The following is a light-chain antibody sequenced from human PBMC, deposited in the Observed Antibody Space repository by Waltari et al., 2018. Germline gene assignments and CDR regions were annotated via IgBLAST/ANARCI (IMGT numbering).Light chain of an antibody. J-gene: IGKJ2*01. CDR1: QSISSSN. V-gene: IGKV3-20*01. CDR3: QQYTYSSYT. CDR2: ATS. Sequence: EIVLTQSPGTLSLSPGERATLSCRASQSISSSNLAWYQHKPGQAPRLLIFATSSRAIGIPDRFRGSGSGTDFTLTISRLEPEDFAVYYCQQYTYSSYTFGQGTKLEIK.